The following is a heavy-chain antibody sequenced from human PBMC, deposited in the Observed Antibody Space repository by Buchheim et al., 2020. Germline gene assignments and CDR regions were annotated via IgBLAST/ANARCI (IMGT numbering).Heavy chain of an antibody. Sequence: QVQLQQWGAGLLKPSETLSLTCAVYGGSFSGYYWSWIRQPPGKGLEWIGEINHSGSTNYNPSLKSRVPISVDTSKNQFSLKLSSVTAADTAVYYCANRDYYGDSWGAFDIWGQGT. D-gene: IGHD4-17*01. CDR1: GGSFSGYY. V-gene: IGHV4-34*01. CDR3: ANRDYYGDSWGAFDI. CDR2: INHSGST. J-gene: IGHJ3*02.